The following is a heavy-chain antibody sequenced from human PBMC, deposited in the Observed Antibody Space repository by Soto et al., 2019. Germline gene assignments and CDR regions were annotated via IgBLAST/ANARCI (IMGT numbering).Heavy chain of an antibody. CDR2: ISGSGGST. CDR3: AKVRTIVVVTATYFDY. J-gene: IGHJ4*02. CDR1: GFTFSSYA. V-gene: IGHV3-23*01. D-gene: IGHD2-21*02. Sequence: EVQLLESGGGLVQPGGSLRLSCAASGFTFSSYAMSWVRQAPGKGLEWVSAISGSGGSTYYADSVKGRFTISRDNSKNTLYLQMNSLRAEDTAVYYCAKVRTIVVVTATYFDYWGQGTLVTVSS.